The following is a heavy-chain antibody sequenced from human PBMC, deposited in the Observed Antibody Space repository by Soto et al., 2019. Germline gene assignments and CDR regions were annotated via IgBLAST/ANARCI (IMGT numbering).Heavy chain of an antibody. D-gene: IGHD3-3*01. Sequence: GGSLRLSCAASGFTLSIYSMNWVRQAPGKGLEWVSYITKSSRTIYYADSVKGRFTISRDNAKNSLYLQMNSLRDEDTAVYYCARDLGVAYGMDVWGQGTTVTVSS. V-gene: IGHV3-48*02. J-gene: IGHJ6*02. CDR3: ARDLGVAYGMDV. CDR2: ITKSSRTI. CDR1: GFTLSIYS.